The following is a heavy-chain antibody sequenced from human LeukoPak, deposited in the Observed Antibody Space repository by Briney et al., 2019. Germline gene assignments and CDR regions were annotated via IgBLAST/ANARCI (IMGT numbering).Heavy chain of an antibody. J-gene: IGHJ5*02. Sequence: SETLSLTCAVSGGSISSSNWWSWVRQPPGKGLEWIGEIYHSGSTNYNPSLKSRVTISVDKPKNQFSLKLSSVTAADTAVYYCARVGITIFGVVTNWFDPWGQGTLVTVSS. D-gene: IGHD3-3*01. CDR1: GGSISSSNW. CDR2: IYHSGST. V-gene: IGHV4-4*02. CDR3: ARVGITIFGVVTNWFDP.